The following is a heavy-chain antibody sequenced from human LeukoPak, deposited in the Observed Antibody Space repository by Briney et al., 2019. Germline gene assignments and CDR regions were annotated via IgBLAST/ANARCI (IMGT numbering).Heavy chain of an antibody. J-gene: IGHJ4*02. CDR3: ASTYYYDSSGYYY. V-gene: IGHV4-59*01. CDR2: IYYSGST. CDR1: GGSISSYY. Sequence: SETLSLTCTVSGGSISSYYWSWIRQPPGKGLEWIGYIYYSGSTNYNPSLKSRVTISVDTSKNQFSLELSSVTAADTAVYYCASTYYYDSSGYYYWGQGTLITVSS. D-gene: IGHD3-22*01.